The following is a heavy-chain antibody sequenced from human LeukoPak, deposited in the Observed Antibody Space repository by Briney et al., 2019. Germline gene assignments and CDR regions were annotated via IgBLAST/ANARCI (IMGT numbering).Heavy chain of an antibody. CDR2: ISSSSSYI. Sequence: PGGSLRLSCAASGFTFSSYSMNWVCQAPGKGLEWVSSISSSSSYIYYADSVKGRFTISRDNAKNSLYLQMNSLRAEDTAVYYCARDLWAETSCYDYWGQGTLVTVSS. CDR1: GFTFSSYS. V-gene: IGHV3-21*01. D-gene: IGHD2-2*01. J-gene: IGHJ4*02. CDR3: ARDLWAETSCYDY.